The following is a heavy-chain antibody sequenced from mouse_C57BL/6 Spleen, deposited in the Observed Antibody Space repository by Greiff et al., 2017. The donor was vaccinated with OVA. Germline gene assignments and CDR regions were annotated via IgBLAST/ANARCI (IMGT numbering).Heavy chain of an antibody. CDR2: ISSGSSTI. D-gene: IGHD2-4*01. V-gene: IGHV5-17*01. Sequence: DVMLVESGGGLVKPGGSLKLSCAASGFTFSDYGMHWVRQAPEKGLEWVAYISSGSSTIYYADTVKGRFTISRDNAKNTLFLQMTSLRSEDTAMYYCARRSYDYRYFDYWGQGTTLTVSS. J-gene: IGHJ2*01. CDR1: GFTFSDYG. CDR3: ARRSYDYRYFDY.